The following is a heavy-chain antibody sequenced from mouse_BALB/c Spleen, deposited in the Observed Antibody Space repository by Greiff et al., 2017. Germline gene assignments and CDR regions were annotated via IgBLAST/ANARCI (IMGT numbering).Heavy chain of an antibody. Sequence: DVQLVESGGGLVKPGGSLKLSCAASGFTFSSYAMSWVRQTPEKRLEWVAYISSGSSTIYYADTVKGRFTISRDNPKNTLFLQMTSLRSEDTAMYYCAREEDNHWFAYWGQGTLVTVSA. CDR1: GFTFSSYA. CDR2: ISSGSSTI. J-gene: IGHJ3*01. D-gene: IGHD1-3*01. CDR3: AREEDNHWFAY. V-gene: IGHV5-17*02.